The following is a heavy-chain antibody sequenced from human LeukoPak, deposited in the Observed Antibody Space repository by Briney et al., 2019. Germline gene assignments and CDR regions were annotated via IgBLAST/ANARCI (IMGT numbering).Heavy chain of an antibody. J-gene: IGHJ4*02. CDR2: INHSGST. CDR1: GGSFSGYY. CDR3: AGAGLGGVTRPVDY. V-gene: IGHV4-34*01. D-gene: IGHD3-16*01. Sequence: PSETLSLTCAVYGGSFSGYYWSWIRQPPGKGLEWIGEINHSGSTNYNPSLKSRVTISVDTSKNQFSLKLSSVTAADTAVYYCAGAGLGGVTRPVDYWGQGTLVTVSS.